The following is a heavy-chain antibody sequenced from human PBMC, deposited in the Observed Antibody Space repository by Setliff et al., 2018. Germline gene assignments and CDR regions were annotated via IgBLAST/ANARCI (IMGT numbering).Heavy chain of an antibody. CDR1: GDSISGYY. V-gene: IGHV4-59*01. J-gene: IGHJ1*01. CDR2: INYSGST. CDR3: ALSSSWFKDFQH. D-gene: IGHD6-13*01. Sequence: SETLSLTCTVSGDSISGYYWSWIRQPPGKGLEWIGYINYSGSTNYNPSLKSRVTISEDMSKNQFSLKVSSVTAADTAIYYCALSSSWFKDFQHWGQGTLVTVSS.